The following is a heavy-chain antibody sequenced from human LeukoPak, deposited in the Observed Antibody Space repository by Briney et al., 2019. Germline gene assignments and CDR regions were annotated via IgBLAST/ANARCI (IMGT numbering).Heavy chain of an antibody. J-gene: IGHJ2*01. CDR1: VDSLSSNSAA. CDR2: TYYRSKWYN. Sequence: SQTLSLTCAISVDSLSSNSAASNWIRQSPSRGLEWLGRTYYRSKWYNDYAVSVKSRITINPDTSKNQFSLQLNSVTPEDTAVYYCAREREHSDYGGTRDNWYFDLWGRGTLVTVSS. D-gene: IGHD4-23*01. V-gene: IGHV6-1*01. CDR3: AREREHSDYGGTRDNWYFDL.